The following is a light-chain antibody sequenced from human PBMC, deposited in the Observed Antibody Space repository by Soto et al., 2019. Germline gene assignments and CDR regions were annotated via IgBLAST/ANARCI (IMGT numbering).Light chain of an antibody. Sequence: QSALTQPASVSGSPGQSITISCTGTSSDVGAYNYVSWYQQHPGKSPKLMIYDVSNRPSGVSNRFSGSKSGNTASLTISGLQAEDEADYYCSSYIRSSTLGGVFGGGTKLTVL. J-gene: IGLJ2*01. CDR3: SSYIRSSTLGGV. CDR1: SSDVGAYNY. CDR2: DVS. V-gene: IGLV2-14*03.